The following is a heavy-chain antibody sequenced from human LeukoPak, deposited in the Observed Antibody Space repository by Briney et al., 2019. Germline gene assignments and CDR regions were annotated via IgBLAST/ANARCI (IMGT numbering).Heavy chain of an antibody. Sequence: ETLSLTCTVSGGSISSGSYYWGWIRQPPGKGLEWVANIKEDGSEKYYVDSVKGRFTISRDSAKNSLYLQMNSLRAEDTAVYYCARGRFHLDSSVYSSFYHWGHGTLVTVSS. D-gene: IGHD3-22*01. V-gene: IGHV3-7*01. J-gene: IGHJ4*01. CDR3: ARGRFHLDSSVYSSFYH. CDR2: IKEDGSEK. CDR1: GGSISSGSYY.